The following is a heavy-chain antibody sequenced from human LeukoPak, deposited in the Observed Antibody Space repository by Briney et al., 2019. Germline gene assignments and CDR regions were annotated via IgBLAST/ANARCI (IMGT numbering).Heavy chain of an antibody. V-gene: IGHV4-59*08. CDR2: VHNTGST. J-gene: IGHJ4*02. D-gene: IGHD5-24*01. CDR3: ARPRRDGYHIDY. CDR1: GGSISGYF. Sequence: SETLSVTCTVSGGSISGYFWSWVRQPPGKGLEWIGCVHNTGSTTYNPSLKSRVTMSVDTSNNQLSLKMSPVTAADTAVYYCARPRRDGYHIDYWGQGTLVTVSS.